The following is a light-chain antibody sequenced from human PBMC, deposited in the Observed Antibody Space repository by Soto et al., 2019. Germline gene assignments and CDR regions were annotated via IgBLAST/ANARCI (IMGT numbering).Light chain of an antibody. CDR1: QSVSSY. J-gene: IGKJ1*01. CDR2: DAS. V-gene: IGKV3-11*01. CDR3: QQRSSWPWT. Sequence: EIVLTQAPATLSLSPGERSTLSCRASQSVSSYFAWYQQKPGQXPRXXIYDASRRATGIPARFSGSGSGTDLTIAISSLEPEDFAVYDCQQRSSWPWTFGQGTKVDIK.